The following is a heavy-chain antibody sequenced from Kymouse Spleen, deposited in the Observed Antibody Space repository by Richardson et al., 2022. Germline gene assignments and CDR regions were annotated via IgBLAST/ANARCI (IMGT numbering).Heavy chain of an antibody. V-gene: IGHV4-34*01. J-gene: IGHJ6*02. CDR1: GGSFSGYY. Sequence: QVQLQQWGAGLLKPSETLSLTCAVYGGSFSGYYWSWIRQPPGKGLEWIGEINHSGSTNYNPSLKSRVTISVDTSKNQFSLKLSSVTAADTAVYYCAREVLWFGELRYGMDVWGQGTTVTVSS. CDR2: INHSGST. CDR3: AREVLWFGELRYGMDV. D-gene: IGHD3-10*01.